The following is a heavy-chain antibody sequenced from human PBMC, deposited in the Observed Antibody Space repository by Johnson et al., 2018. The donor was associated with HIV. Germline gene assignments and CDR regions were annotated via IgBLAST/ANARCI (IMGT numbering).Heavy chain of an antibody. J-gene: IGHJ3*02. CDR3: QYYYVSSNDAFDI. D-gene: IGHD3-22*01. CDR2: IYSAGST. V-gene: IGHV3-66*01. Sequence: VQLMESGGGLVQPGGSLRLSCPASGFTVSSDYMSWVRQAPGKGLEWVSLIYSAGSTYYADSVKGRFTISRDNSKNTLYLQMNSLRAEDTAVYYCQYYYVSSNDAFDIWGQGTMVTVSS. CDR1: GFTVSSDY.